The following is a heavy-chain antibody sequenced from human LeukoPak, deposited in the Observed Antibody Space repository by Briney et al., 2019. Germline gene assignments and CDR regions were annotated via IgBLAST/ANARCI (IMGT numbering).Heavy chain of an antibody. CDR3: ARDGTRYCSSTSCYSGFYYYGMDV. D-gene: IGHD2-2*02. J-gene: IGHJ6*02. CDR2: IKRNVGST. Sequence: GGSLRLSCAASRFAFSDYATSCGRQAPGKGLEWVSGIKRNVGSTGYTDSVKGRFTISRDNAKNSLYLQINSLRAEDTALYYCARDGTRYCSSTSCYSGFYYYGMDVWGQGTTVTVSS. V-gene: IGHV3-20*04. CDR1: RFAFSDYA.